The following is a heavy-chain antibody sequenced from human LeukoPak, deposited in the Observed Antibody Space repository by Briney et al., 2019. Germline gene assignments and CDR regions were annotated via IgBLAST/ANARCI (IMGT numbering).Heavy chain of an antibody. J-gene: IGHJ3*02. D-gene: IGHD6-19*01. Sequence: SETLSLTCTVSGGSISSYYWSWIRQPPGKGLEWTGYIYYSGSTNYNPSLKSRVTISVDTSKNQFSLKLSSVTAADTAVYYCARISIAVAGHGAFDIWGQGTMVTVSS. V-gene: IGHV4-59*01. CDR1: GGSISSYY. CDR3: ARISIAVAGHGAFDI. CDR2: IYYSGST.